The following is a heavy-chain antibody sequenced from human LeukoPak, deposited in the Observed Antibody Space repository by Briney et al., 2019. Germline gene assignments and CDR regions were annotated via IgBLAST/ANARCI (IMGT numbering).Heavy chain of an antibody. V-gene: IGHV4-59*01. D-gene: IGHD6-19*01. J-gene: IGHJ6*02. CDR2: IYNTGTT. CDR1: GGSITTYY. CDR3: ARTFPVAGTYYGMDV. Sequence: SETLSLTCTVSGGSITTYYWSWLRQPPGKGLEWIGYIYNTGTTTYNPSLRSRVTISLDTSKNQFSLKLSSVTAADTAVYYCARTFPVAGTYYGMDVWGQGTSVTVS.